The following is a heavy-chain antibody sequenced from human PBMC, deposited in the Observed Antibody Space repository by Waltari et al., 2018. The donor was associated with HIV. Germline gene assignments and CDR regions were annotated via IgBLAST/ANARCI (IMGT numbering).Heavy chain of an antibody. J-gene: IGHJ1*01. CDR1: AYTFTLYY. V-gene: IGHV1-2*02. CDR2: INPNSGGT. Sequence: QELSVQSGAEVTKPAASVKVSCTASAYTFTLYYIPWVRQAPGQGLEWMGWINPNSGGTNYAQKFQGRVTMTRDTSISTAYMELSRLRSDDTAVYYCARGSRDGPPSSGVQHWGQGTLVTVSS. D-gene: IGHD3-10*01. CDR3: ARGSRDGPPSSGVQH.